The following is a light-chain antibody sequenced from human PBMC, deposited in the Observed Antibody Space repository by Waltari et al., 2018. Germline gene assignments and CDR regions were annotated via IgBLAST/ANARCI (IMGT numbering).Light chain of an antibody. J-gene: IGKJ4*01. CDR1: EGVSSN. Sequence: EIVMTQSPATLSVSPGERATLSCRASEGVSSNVAWYQQKPGQAPRLLIYGASTRATGVPAKFRGSGSGTDFTLTISSLQSEDFAVYYCQQYYHWVAFGGGTWVQIK. V-gene: IGKV3-15*01. CDR2: GAS. CDR3: QQYYHWVA.